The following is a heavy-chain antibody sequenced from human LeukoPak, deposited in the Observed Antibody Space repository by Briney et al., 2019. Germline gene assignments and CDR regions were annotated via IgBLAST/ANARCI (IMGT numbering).Heavy chain of an antibody. Sequence: RSSETLSLTCTVSGGPISSYYWSWIRQPPGKGLEGIGYIYYSGSTNYNPSLKSRVTISVDTSKNQFSLKLSSATAADTAVYYCARDRGGYYYDSSGYRAWAFDIWGQGTMVTVSS. CDR1: GGPISSYY. CDR3: ARDRGGYYYDSSGYRAWAFDI. CDR2: IYYSGST. D-gene: IGHD3-22*01. J-gene: IGHJ3*02. V-gene: IGHV4-59*01.